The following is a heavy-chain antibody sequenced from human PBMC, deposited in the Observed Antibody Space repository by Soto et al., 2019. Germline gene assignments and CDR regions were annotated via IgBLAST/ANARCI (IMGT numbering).Heavy chain of an antibody. J-gene: IGHJ6*02. CDR1: GFTFSSYA. Sequence: LRLSCAASGFTFSSYAMSWVRQAPGKGLEWVSAISGSGGSTYYADSVKGRFTISRDNSKNTLYLQMNSLRAEDTAVYYCAKDSGYSYGYVQSDYGMEVWGQGTTVTVSS. D-gene: IGHD5-18*01. V-gene: IGHV3-23*01. CDR3: AKDSGYSYGYVQSDYGMEV. CDR2: ISGSGGST.